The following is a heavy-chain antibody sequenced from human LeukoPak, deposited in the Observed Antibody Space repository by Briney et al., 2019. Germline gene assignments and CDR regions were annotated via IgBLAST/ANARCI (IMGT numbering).Heavy chain of an antibody. CDR1: GFTFSSYG. D-gene: IGHD2-8*01. CDR2: VGGDDTN. Sequence: GGSLRLSCAASGFTFSSYGMHWVRQAPGKGLEWVSVVGGDDTNYYIDSAKGRFTISRDNSKNTLSLQMNNLRPEDTAVYYCAKDSWSRNGIYDAFDIWGQGTMVTVSS. CDR3: AKDSWSRNGIYDAFDI. J-gene: IGHJ3*02. V-gene: IGHV3-23*01.